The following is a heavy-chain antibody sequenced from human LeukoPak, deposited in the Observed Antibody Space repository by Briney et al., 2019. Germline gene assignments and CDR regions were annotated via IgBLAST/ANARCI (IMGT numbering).Heavy chain of an antibody. CDR1: GFTLSSYA. CDR2: ISGSGGST. V-gene: IGHV3-23*01. D-gene: IGHD3-3*01. Sequence: GGSLRLSCAASGFTLSSYAMSWVRQAPGKGLEWVSTISGSGGSTYYADSVKGRFTISRDNSKNTLYLQMNSLRAEDTAVYYCAREQGITILYYYGMDVWGQGTTVTVSS. J-gene: IGHJ6*02. CDR3: AREQGITILYYYGMDV.